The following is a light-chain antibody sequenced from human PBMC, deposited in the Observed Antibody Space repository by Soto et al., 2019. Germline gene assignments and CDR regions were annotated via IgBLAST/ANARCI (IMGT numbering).Light chain of an antibody. CDR1: TSDIGSYDR. Sequence: QSALTQPPSVSGSPGQSVTISCTGTTSDIGSYDRVSWYQQPPGTAPRLMIYEVSNRPSGVPDRFSGSKSGNTASLTISGLQPEDETDYYCTSFTTSKTYLFGTGTKSPS. V-gene: IGLV2-18*02. CDR2: EVS. J-gene: IGLJ1*01. CDR3: TSFTTSKTYL.